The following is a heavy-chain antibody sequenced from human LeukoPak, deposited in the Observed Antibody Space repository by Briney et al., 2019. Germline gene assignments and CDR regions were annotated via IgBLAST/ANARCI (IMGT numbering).Heavy chain of an antibody. J-gene: IGHJ3*02. CDR3: ARLRGSYYGSAFDI. CDR1: GGSVSDSNYF. Sequence: SETLSLTCTVSGGSVSDSNYFWGWIRQPPGKGLEWIGSIYCSGNTYYNPSLKSRVTISVDTSKNQFSLKLSSVTAADTAVYYCARLRGSYYGSAFDIWGQGTMVTVSS. CDR2: IYCSGNT. D-gene: IGHD1-26*01. V-gene: IGHV4-39*01.